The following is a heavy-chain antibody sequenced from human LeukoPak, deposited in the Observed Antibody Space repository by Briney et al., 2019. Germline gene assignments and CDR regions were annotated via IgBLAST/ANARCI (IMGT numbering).Heavy chain of an antibody. Sequence: ASVKVSCKASGYTFTSYGISWVRQAPGQGLEWMGWISAYNGNSNYAQKLQGRVTMTTDTSTSTAYMELRSLRSDDTAVYYCARDNGVPFAYGGKWFGDYWGQGTLVTVSS. V-gene: IGHV1-18*01. J-gene: IGHJ4*02. CDR3: ARDNGVPFAYGGKWFGDY. CDR2: ISAYNGNS. CDR1: GYTFTSYG. D-gene: IGHD4-23*01.